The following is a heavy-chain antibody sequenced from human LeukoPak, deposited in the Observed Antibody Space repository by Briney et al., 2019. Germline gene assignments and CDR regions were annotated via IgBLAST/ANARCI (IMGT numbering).Heavy chain of an antibody. D-gene: IGHD5-24*01. Sequence: GGSLRLSCAASGFTFSSYEMNWVRQAPGKGLEWVSYISSSGSTIYYADSVKGRFTISRDNSKNTLYLQMNSLRAEDTAVYYCATEAGDGYAYFYFDYWGQGTLVTVSS. CDR2: ISSSGSTI. CDR1: GFTFSSYE. V-gene: IGHV3-48*03. CDR3: ATEAGDGYAYFYFDY. J-gene: IGHJ4*02.